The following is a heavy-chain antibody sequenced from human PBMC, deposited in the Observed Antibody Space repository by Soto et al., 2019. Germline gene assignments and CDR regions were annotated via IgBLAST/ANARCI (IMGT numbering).Heavy chain of an antibody. CDR1: GFTFNTYA. CDR3: AKGATGTDY. Sequence: GVLRLSCAVSGFTFNTYAMNWVRQAPGKGLEWVSSITNSGGTTYYADSVKGRFTISRDNSKNTLYLQMNSLRVEDTAVYYCAKGATGTDYWGQGTLVTVSS. D-gene: IGHD1-1*01. CDR2: ITNSGGTT. V-gene: IGHV3-23*01. J-gene: IGHJ4*02.